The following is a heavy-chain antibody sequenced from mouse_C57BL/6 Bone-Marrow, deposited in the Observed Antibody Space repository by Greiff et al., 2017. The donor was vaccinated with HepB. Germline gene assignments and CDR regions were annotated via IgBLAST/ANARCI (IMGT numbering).Heavy chain of an antibody. J-gene: IGHJ1*03. Sequence: QVQLQQPGAELVKPGASVKMSCKASGYTFTSYWITWVKQRPGQGLEWIGDIYPGSGSTNYNEKFKSKATLTVDTSSSTAYMQLSSLTSEDSAVYYCARSGRMRDYGSGWYFDVWGTGTTVTVSS. V-gene: IGHV1-55*01. CDR3: ARSGRMRDYGSGWYFDV. D-gene: IGHD1-1*01. CDR2: IYPGSGST. CDR1: GYTFTSYW.